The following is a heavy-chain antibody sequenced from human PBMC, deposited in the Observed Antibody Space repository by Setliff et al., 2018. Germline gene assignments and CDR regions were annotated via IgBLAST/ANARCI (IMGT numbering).Heavy chain of an antibody. Sequence: SETLSLTFTVSGGSINSGVYYWGWIRQPPGKGLEWIGRIYHGGDTYYNAPLKSRLTISVDTSKNQFSLKLRSVAAADTAVYYCARTGTYRYFDYWGQGTLVTVSS. D-gene: IGHD1-1*01. CDR1: GGSINSGVYY. CDR3: ARTGTYRYFDY. V-gene: IGHV4-39*01. J-gene: IGHJ4*02. CDR2: IYHGGDT.